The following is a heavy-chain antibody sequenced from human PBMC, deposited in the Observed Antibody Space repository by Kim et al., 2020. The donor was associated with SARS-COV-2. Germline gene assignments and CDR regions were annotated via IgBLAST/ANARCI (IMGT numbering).Heavy chain of an antibody. CDR2: GGST. J-gene: IGHJ4*02. CDR3: VVHARWDY. D-gene: IGHD2-2*01. V-gene: IGHV3-23*01. Sequence: GGSTYYADSVKGRFTISRDNSKNTLYLQMNSLRAEDTAVYYVVVHARWDYWGQGTLVTVSS.